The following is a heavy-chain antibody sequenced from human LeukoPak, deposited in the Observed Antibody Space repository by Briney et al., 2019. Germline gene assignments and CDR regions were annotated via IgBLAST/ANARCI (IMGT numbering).Heavy chain of an antibody. CDR2: IYYSGST. D-gene: IGHD4-23*01. CDR1: GGSFSGYY. V-gene: IGHV4-59*01. Sequence: SETLSLTCAVYGGSFSGYYWSWIRQPPGKGLEWIGYIYYSGSTNYNPSLKSRVTISVDTSKNQFSLKLSSVTAADTAVYYCARNSYYMDVWGKGTTVTISS. J-gene: IGHJ6*03. CDR3: ARNSYYMDV.